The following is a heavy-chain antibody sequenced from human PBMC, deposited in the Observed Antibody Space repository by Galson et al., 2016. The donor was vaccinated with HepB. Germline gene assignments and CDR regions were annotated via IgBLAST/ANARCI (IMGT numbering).Heavy chain of an antibody. CDR3: ARVETEGYNLFVGDYYFEY. J-gene: IGHJ4*01. CDR2: VSYSGDT. V-gene: IGHV4-59*11. D-gene: IGHD5-24*01. Sequence: SETLSLTCTVSGGSISNHYWSWIRQPPGKGLEWLGYVSYSGDTNYNPSLKSRVTISVDTAKNQFSLRLSSVTPADTALYYCARVETEGYNLFVGDYYFEYWGHGTLVTVSS. CDR1: GGSISNHY.